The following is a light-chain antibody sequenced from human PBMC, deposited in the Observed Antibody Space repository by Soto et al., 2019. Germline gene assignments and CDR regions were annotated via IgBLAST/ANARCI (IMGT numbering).Light chain of an antibody. J-gene: IGKJ1*01. CDR2: GAS. CDR1: QSVSSSF. Sequence: ESVLTQSPGTLSLSPGERATLSCRASQSVSSSFLAWYQLKPGQAPRLLIYGASSRATGILDRFSGSGSGTDFTLTISRLEPEDFAVYYCQQYDSSPWTFGQGTNVEIK. CDR3: QQYDSSPWT. V-gene: IGKV3-20*01.